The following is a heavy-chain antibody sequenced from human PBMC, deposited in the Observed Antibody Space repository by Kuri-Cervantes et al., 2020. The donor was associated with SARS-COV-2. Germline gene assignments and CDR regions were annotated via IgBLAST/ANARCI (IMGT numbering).Heavy chain of an antibody. Sequence: SETLSLTCTVSAGYVSSGGYYWSWIRQRSGKGLEWIGYIYYSGNTYYNPSLKNRVSISIDTSKNQFSLQLSSVTAADTAVYYCARDPHYYDTNGQDYPWYFDLWGRGTLVTVSS. D-gene: IGHD3-22*01. V-gene: IGHV4-31*03. CDR3: ARDPHYYDTNGQDYPWYFDL. CDR2: IYYSGNT. J-gene: IGHJ2*01. CDR1: AGYVSSGGYY.